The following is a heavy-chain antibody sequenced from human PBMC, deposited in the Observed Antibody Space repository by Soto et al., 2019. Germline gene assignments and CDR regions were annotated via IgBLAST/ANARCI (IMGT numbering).Heavy chain of an antibody. CDR1: GGSISGYY. CDR3: ARDPPPPDY. J-gene: IGHJ4*02. V-gene: IGHV4-59*01. CDR2: MYNTGST. Sequence: SETLSLTCTVSGGSISGYYWSWIRQPSGKGLEWIGYMYNTGSTVYNPSSKSRVTISVDTSKNQFSLKLNSVTAADTAVYYCARDPPPPDYWGQGTLVTVSS.